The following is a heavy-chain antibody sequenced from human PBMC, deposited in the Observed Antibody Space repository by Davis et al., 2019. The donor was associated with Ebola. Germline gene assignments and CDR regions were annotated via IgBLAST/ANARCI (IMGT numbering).Heavy chain of an antibody. J-gene: IGHJ6*02. CDR1: GFTFSGSA. V-gene: IGHV3-73*01. CDR2: IRSKAKSYAT. CDR3: TRGEYSGYDKRYYYYYGMDV. D-gene: IGHD5-12*01. Sequence: GESLKISCAASGFTFSGSAMHWVRQASGKGLEWVGRIRSKAKSYATAYAASVKGRFTISRDDSKNTAYLQMNSLKTEDTAVYYCTRGEYSGYDKRYYYYYGMDVWGQGTTVTVPS.